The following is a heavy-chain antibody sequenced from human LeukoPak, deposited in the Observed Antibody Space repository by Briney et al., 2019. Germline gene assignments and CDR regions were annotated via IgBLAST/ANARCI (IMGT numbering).Heavy chain of an antibody. CDR1: GYTFTSYY. D-gene: IGHD6-6*01. J-gene: IGHJ4*02. CDR2: ISPNSGGT. V-gene: IGHV1-2*02. Sequence: ASVKVSCKASGYTFTSYYMHWVRQAPGQGLEWMGWISPNSGGTNNAQKFQGRVTMTRDTSISTAYMELSRLRSDDTAVYYCARGEYSNSAGYFDYWGQGTLVTASS. CDR3: ARGEYSNSAGYFDY.